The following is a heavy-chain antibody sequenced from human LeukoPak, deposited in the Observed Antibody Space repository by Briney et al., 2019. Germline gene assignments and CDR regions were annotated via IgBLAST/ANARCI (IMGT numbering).Heavy chain of an antibody. Sequence: PSETLSLTCTVSGGSMSSYYWSWIRLPPGKGPEWIAFTYHSGDTNYNPSLKSRVTISVDTSKNQFSLKMTSVTAADTAVCYCSRSGTYAGGWYNYFVHWGQGSLVTVSS. CDR1: GGSMSSYY. CDR3: SRSGTYAGGWYNYFVH. J-gene: IGHJ4*02. CDR2: TYHSGDT. D-gene: IGHD6-19*01. V-gene: IGHV4-59*01.